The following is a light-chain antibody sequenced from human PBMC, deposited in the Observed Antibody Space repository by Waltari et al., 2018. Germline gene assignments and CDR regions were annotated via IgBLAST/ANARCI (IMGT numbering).Light chain of an antibody. V-gene: IGLV1-44*01. CDR2: TTN. J-gene: IGLJ3*02. CDR1: SSNIGRNS. CDR3: AAWDDSPDGPV. Sequence: QSVMTQPPSASGTPGQRVTISCSGSSSNIGRNSVNWYQQLPGTAPKLLIYTTNRRPSGFPDRFSGSKSGTSASLAISGLQSEDEADYYCAAWDDSPDGPVFGGGTKLTVL.